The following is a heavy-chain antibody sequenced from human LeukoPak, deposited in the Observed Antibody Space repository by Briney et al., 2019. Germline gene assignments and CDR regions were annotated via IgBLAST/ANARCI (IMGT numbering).Heavy chain of an antibody. V-gene: IGHV4-39*01. Sequence: PSETMSLTCTTSGGFIGSSSYYWGWIRQPPGKGLEWIGDIYYSGSTYYNPALKSRVSLSIDTSKTQFSLELSSVAAADTALYYCARRRYYDSTGYLEWGQGTLVTVTS. CDR3: ARRRYYDSTGYLE. D-gene: IGHD3-22*01. CDR2: IYYSGST. CDR1: GGFIGSSSYY. J-gene: IGHJ1*01.